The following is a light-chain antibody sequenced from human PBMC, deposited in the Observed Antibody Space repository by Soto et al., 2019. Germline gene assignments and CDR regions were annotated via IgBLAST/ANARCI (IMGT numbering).Light chain of an antibody. CDR2: DVS. V-gene: IGLV2-11*01. CDR3: CSYAGRYTYV. J-gene: IGLJ1*01. CDR1: SSDVGGYNY. Sequence: QSALTQPRSVSGSPGQSVTISCTGASSDVGGYNYVSWYQQHPGKAPKLMIYDVSKRPSGVPDRFSGSKSGNTASLTISSLQTEDEADYYCCSYAGRYTYVFGTGTKVTVL.